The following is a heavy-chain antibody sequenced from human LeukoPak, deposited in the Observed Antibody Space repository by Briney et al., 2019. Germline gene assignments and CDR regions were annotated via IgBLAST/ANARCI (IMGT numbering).Heavy chain of an antibody. V-gene: IGHV4-34*01. CDR3: ARGYPYYDFWSGYYAHNWFDP. Sequence: SETLSLTCAVYGGSFSGYYWSWIRQPPGKGLEWIGEIKHSGSTNYNPSLKSRVTISVDTSKNQFSLKLSSVTAADTAVYYCARGYPYYDFWSGYYAHNWFDPWGQGTLVTVSS. CDR2: IKHSGST. CDR1: GGSFSGYY. D-gene: IGHD3-3*01. J-gene: IGHJ5*02.